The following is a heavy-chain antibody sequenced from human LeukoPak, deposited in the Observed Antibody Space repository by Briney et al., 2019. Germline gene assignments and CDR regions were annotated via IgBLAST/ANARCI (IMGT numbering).Heavy chain of an antibody. CDR2: ISWNSGSI. J-gene: IGHJ3*02. D-gene: IGHD2-2*01. CDR1: GFTFDDYA. CDR3: AKSVGFEPAPDAFDI. Sequence: GGSLRLSCAASGFTFDDYAMHWVRQAPGKGLEGVSGISWNSGSIGYADSVKGRFTISRDNAKNSLYLQMNSPRAEDTALYYCAKSVGFEPAPDAFDIWGQGTMVTVSS. V-gene: IGHV3-9*01.